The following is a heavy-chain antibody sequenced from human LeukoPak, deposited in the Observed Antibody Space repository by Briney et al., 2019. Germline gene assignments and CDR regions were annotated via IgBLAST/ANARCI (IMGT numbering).Heavy chain of an antibody. V-gene: IGHV3-30*02. CDR3: AKDLSKELLYRRAKYYFDY. Sequence: GGSLRLSCAASGFTFSSYGMHWVRQAPGKGLEGVSFIRYDGSNKYYADSAKGRFTISRDNSKNTLYLQMSSLTAEDTAVYYCAKDLSKELLYRRAKYYFDYWGQGTLVTVSS. J-gene: IGHJ4*02. D-gene: IGHD3-10*01. CDR2: IRYDGSNK. CDR1: GFTFSSYG.